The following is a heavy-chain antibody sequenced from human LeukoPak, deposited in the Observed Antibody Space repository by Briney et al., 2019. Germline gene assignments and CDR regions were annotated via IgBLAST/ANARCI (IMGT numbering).Heavy chain of an antibody. CDR3: ARRRGDGYVDY. D-gene: IGHD3-10*01. V-gene: IGHV3-7*05. Sequence: GGSLRLSCAASGFTFSSYWMSWVRQAPGKGLEWVANINVDGSEKYCVDSVKGRFTISRDNAKNSLYLEMNSLRAEDTAVYYCARRRGDGYVDYWGQGTLVTVSS. CDR1: GFTFSSYW. CDR2: INVDGSEK. J-gene: IGHJ4*02.